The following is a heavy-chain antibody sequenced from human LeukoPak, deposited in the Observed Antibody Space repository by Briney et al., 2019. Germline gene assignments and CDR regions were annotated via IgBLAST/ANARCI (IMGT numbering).Heavy chain of an antibody. V-gene: IGHV4-59*01. CDR1: GGSISSYY. Sequence: PSETLSLTCTVSGGSISSYYWSWIRQPPGKGLEWIGYIYYSGSTNYNPSLKSRVTISVDTSKNQFSLKLSSVTAADTAVYYCARDRWEGGGYCSSTSCYTRYYYYGMDVWGQGTTVTVSS. D-gene: IGHD2-2*02. CDR2: IYYSGST. J-gene: IGHJ6*02. CDR3: ARDRWEGGGYCSSTSCYTRYYYYGMDV.